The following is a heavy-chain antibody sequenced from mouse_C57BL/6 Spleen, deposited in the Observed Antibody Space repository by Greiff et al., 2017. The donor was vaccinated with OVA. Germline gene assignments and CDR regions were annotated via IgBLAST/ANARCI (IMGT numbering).Heavy chain of an antibody. CDR1: GYTFTSYW. D-gene: IGHD2-4*01. V-gene: IGHV1-55*01. J-gene: IGHJ1*03. CDR3: AREDDYDAWYFDV. Sequence: QVQLKQPGAELVKPGASVKMSCKASGYTFTSYWITWVKQRPGQGLEWIGDIYPGSGSTNYNEKFKSKATLTVDTSSSTAYMQLSSLTSEDSAVYYCAREDDYDAWYFDVWGTGTTVTVSS. CDR2: IYPGSGST.